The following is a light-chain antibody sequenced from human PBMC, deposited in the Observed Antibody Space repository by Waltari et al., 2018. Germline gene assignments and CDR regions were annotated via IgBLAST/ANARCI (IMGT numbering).Light chain of an antibody. J-gene: IGLJ2*01. Sequence: QSALTQPRSVSGSPGQSVTISCAGTSSDVGAYNHVSWYQQSPGTAPKLLIYEFNNRPSGVPDRFSASKSGNTASLTIAGLRAEDEADYYCCSYAGDYTLVFGGGTKLTVL. CDR3: CSYAGDYTLV. V-gene: IGLV2-11*01. CDR2: EFN. CDR1: SSDVGAYNH.